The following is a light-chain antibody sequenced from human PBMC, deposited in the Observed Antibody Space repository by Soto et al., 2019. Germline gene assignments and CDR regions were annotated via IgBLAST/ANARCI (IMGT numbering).Light chain of an antibody. V-gene: IGLV1-44*01. Sequence: QLVLTQSPSASGTPGQRVTISCSGSSSSIGSNAVNWYQHIPGTAPKLLIYTNHQRPSGVPDRFSGSKSGTSASLAISGLQPEDEADYYCETCDDTLDGVVFGGGTKLTVL. CDR3: ETCDDTLDGVV. CDR2: TNH. J-gene: IGLJ3*02. CDR1: SSSIGSNA.